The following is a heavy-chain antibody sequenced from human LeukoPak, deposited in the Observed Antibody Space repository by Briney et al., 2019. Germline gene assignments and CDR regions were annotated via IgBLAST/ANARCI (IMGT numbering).Heavy chain of an antibody. D-gene: IGHD4-23*01. CDR2: ISAYNGNT. Sequence: ASVKVSCKASGYTFTSYGISWVRQAPGQGLEWMGWISAYNGNTNYAQKLQGRVTMTTDTSTSTAYIELRSLRSDDTAVYYCASEDYGGNSPNFDYWGQGTLVTVSS. CDR3: ASEDYGGNSPNFDY. V-gene: IGHV1-18*01. J-gene: IGHJ4*02. CDR1: GYTFTSYG.